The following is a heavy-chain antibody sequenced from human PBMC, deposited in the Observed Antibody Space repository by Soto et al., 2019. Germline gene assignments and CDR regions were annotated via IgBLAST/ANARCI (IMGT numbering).Heavy chain of an antibody. CDR2: IYHSGST. D-gene: IGHD3-3*01. Sequence: SETLSLTCTVSGGSISSSSYYWGWIRQPPGKGLEWIGSIYHSGSTYYNPSLESRVTISVDTSKNQFSLKLSSVTAADTAMYYCARSPFLRFLEWLLSLDWFDPWGQGNLVTVSS. CDR1: GGSISSSSYY. J-gene: IGHJ5*02. V-gene: IGHV4-39*01. CDR3: ARSPFLRFLEWLLSLDWFDP.